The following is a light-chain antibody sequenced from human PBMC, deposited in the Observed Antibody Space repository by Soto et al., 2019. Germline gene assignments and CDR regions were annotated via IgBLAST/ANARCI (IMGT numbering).Light chain of an antibody. Sequence: SVLTQPPSVSGAPGQRVTISCTGSSSNIGAGYDVHWYQQLPGTAPKLLIYGNSNRPSGVPDRFSGSKSGTSASLAITGLQAEDEADYYGQSYDSSLSRYVFGTGTKAAVL. CDR3: QSYDSSLSRYV. CDR1: SSNIGAGYD. V-gene: IGLV1-40*01. CDR2: GNS. J-gene: IGLJ1*01.